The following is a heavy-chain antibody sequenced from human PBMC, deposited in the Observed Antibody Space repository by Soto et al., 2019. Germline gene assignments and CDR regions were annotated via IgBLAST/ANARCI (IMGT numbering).Heavy chain of an antibody. Sequence: PGESLKISCKGSGNTFTNYWIAWVRQMPGKGLEWMGIIYPGDSDTRYSPSFQGQVTISADKSITTAYLQWSSLKASDTAMYYCARQKSGYDNYYYYYMDVWGRGITVTVSS. CDR3: ARQKSGYDNYYYYYMDV. D-gene: IGHD5-12*01. J-gene: IGHJ6*03. V-gene: IGHV5-51*01. CDR1: GNTFTNYW. CDR2: IYPGDSDT.